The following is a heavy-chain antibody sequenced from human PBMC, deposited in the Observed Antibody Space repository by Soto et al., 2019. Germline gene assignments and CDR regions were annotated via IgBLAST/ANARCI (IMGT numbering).Heavy chain of an antibody. CDR1: GYTFTSYD. CDR3: ARGSGWIIGYYYYGMDV. D-gene: IGHD6-19*01. CDR2: MNPNSGNT. Sequence: QVQLVQSGAEVKKPGASVKVSCKASGYTFTSYDINWVRQATGQGLEWMGWMNPNSGNTGYAQKFQGRVTMTRNTSLSTAYMELSSLRSEDTAVYYCARGSGWIIGYYYYGMDVWGQGTTVTVSS. J-gene: IGHJ6*02. V-gene: IGHV1-8*01.